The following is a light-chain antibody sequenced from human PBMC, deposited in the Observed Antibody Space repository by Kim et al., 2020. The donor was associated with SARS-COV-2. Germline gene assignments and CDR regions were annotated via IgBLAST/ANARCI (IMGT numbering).Light chain of an antibody. CDR1: SNNVGNQG. J-gene: IGLJ2*01. CDR3: SAWDSSLSAWV. CDR2: RNN. V-gene: IGLV10-54*01. Sequence: QAGLTQPPSVSKGLRQTATLTCTGNSNNVGNQGAAWLQQHQGHPPKLLSYRNNNRPSGISERFSASRSGDTASLTITGPQPEDEADYYCSAWDSSLSAWVFGGGTQLTVL.